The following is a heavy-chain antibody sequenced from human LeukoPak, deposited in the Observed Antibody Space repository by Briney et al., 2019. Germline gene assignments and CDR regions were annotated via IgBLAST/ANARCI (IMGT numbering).Heavy chain of an antibody. J-gene: IGHJ4*02. D-gene: IGHD3-3*01. CDR1: GGSISSYY. V-gene: IGHV4-59*01. Sequence: SETLSLTCTVSGGSISSYYWSWIRQPPGKGLEWIGYIYYSGSTNYNPSLKSRVTISVDTSKTQFSLKMSSVTAADTAVFYCARSRVWSDYWGYFDYWGQGILVTVSS. CDR3: ARSRVWSDYWGYFDY. CDR2: IYYSGST.